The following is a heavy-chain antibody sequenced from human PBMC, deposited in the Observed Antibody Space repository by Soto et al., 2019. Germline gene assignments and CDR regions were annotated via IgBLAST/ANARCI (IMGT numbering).Heavy chain of an antibody. CDR3: ASPYYYGSGSSPYDFDY. D-gene: IGHD3-10*01. V-gene: IGHV1-18*01. CDR2: INVYNGNT. CDR1: GYTFTNYG. J-gene: IGHJ4*02. Sequence: ASVKVSCKASGYTFTNYGISWVRQAPGQGLEWMGWINVYNGNTKYAQKVQDRVTMTTDTSTSTAYMELRSLRSEDTAVYYCASPYYYGSGSSPYDFDYWGQGTLVTVSS.